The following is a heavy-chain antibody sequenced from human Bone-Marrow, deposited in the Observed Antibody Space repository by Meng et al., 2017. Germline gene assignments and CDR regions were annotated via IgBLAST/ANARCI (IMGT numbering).Heavy chain of an antibody. D-gene: IGHD5-18*01. Sequence: GGSLRLSCAACGFTFSSYDMHWVRQATGKGLEWVSAIGTAGDTYYPGSVKGQFTISRENAKNSLYLQMNSLRAGDTAVYYCARVEPQMVTSYFDYWGQGTLVTVSS. CDR1: GFTFSSYD. CDR2: IGTAGDT. J-gene: IGHJ4*02. V-gene: IGHV3-13*03. CDR3: ARVEPQMVTSYFDY.